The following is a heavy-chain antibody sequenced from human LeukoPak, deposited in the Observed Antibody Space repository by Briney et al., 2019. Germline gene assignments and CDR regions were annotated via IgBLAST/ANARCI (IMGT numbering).Heavy chain of an antibody. J-gene: IGHJ4*02. V-gene: IGHV1-2*02. D-gene: IGHD2-15*01. CDR1: GYTFSGYY. CDR3: ARESCSGDSCRKYFDY. Sequence: ASVKVSCKASGYTFSGYYMHWVRQAPGQGLEWMGWINPNSGGTKYARKFQGRVTMTRDTSISTAYMELSRLRSDDTAVYHCARESCSGDSCRKYFDYWGQGTLVTVS. CDR2: INPNSGGT.